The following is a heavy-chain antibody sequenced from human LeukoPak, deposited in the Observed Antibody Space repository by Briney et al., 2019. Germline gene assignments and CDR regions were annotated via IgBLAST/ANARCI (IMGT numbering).Heavy chain of an antibody. CDR1: GFTFNNYA. CDR3: AAGVVAATYFDY. V-gene: IGHV3-23*01. D-gene: IGHD2-15*01. CDR2: VSGSGDNT. J-gene: IGHJ4*02. Sequence: GGSLRLSCAASGFTFNNYAMTWVRQAPGKGLEWVSVVSGSGDNTNYADSVKGRFTISRDNSKNTLFLQMNSLRTEATAVYYCAAGVVAATYFDYWGQGTLVTVSS.